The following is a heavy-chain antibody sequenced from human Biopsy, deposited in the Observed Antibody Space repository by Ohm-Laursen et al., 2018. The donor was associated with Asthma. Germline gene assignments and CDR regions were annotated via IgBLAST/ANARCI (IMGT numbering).Heavy chain of an antibody. V-gene: IGHV3-7*01. D-gene: IGHD3-3*01. J-gene: IGHJ1*01. CDR2: IKHDGSEE. Sequence: ALRLSCAASGFTFGDYCMSWVRQVPGRGLEWVANIKHDGSEENHVDSLKGRFTISRDNAKNLLFLQMNSLRAEDTAVYYCARTFHFWSPYHAEHYQLWGQGTLVTVSS. CDR1: GFTFGDYC. CDR3: ARTFHFWSPYHAEHYQL.